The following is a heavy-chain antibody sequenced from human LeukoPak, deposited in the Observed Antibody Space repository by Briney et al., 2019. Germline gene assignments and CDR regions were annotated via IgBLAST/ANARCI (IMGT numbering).Heavy chain of an antibody. D-gene: IGHD3-9*01. CDR3: TRSWPIRRPLAVQRYFDWLLPYFDY. J-gene: IGHJ4*02. CDR2: IRGKAFGGTT. CDR1: GFTFGDQA. V-gene: IGHV3-49*04. Sequence: GGSLRLSCTASGFTFGDQAMSWVHQAPGKGLEWVGFIRGKAFGGTTDYAASVKGRFTISRDDSKSIAYLQMNSLRTEDTAVYYCTRSWPIRRPLAVQRYFDWLLPYFDYWGQGTLVTVSS.